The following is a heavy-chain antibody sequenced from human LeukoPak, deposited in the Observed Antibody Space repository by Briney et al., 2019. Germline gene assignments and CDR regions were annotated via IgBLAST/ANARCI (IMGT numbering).Heavy chain of an antibody. V-gene: IGHV3-30*18. CDR2: ISFDGSIE. Sequence: GKSLRLSCAASGFTFSSYGMHWVRQTPGKGLEWVALISFDGSIEYYADSVKGRFTISRDNSKNTLFLQMNSLRPEDTAVYYCAKDSDIAVAGSDDALDVWGQGTTVTVSS. J-gene: IGHJ3*01. D-gene: IGHD6-19*01. CDR1: GFTFSSYG. CDR3: AKDSDIAVAGSDDALDV.